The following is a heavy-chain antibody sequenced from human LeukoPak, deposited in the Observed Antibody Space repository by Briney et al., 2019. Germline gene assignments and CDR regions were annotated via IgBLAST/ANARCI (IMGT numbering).Heavy chain of an antibody. V-gene: IGHV3-23*01. CDR1: GFTLTDYA. D-gene: IGHD1-26*01. CDR2: ISSSGGST. CDR3: AKERRGGSYV. J-gene: IGHJ4*02. Sequence: GGPLRLSRAASGFTLTDYAKSWVPRAPERGLEWVSSISSSGGSTFYADSVKGRFTISRDNSKNTLYLQMNSLRAEDTAVYFCAKERRGGSYVWGQGTLVTVSS.